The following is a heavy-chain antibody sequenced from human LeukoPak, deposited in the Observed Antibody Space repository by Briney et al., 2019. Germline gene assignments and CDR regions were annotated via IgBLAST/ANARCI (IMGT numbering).Heavy chain of an antibody. CDR1: GFTFTTYS. D-gene: IGHD3-22*01. V-gene: IGHV3-21*01. CDR2: ISSRSST. J-gene: IGHJ4*02. CDR3: ARGRIYSDRSAYYSLDY. Sequence: PGGSLRLSCAASGFTFTTYSMNWVRQAPGKGLEWVSSISSRSSTYYADSVKGRFTISRDNAKNSTFLQMNSLRAEDTAVYYCARGRIYSDRSAYYSLDYWGQGSLVTVSS.